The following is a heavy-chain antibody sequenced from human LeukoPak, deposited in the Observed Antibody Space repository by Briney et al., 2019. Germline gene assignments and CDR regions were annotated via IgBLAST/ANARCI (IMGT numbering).Heavy chain of an antibody. Sequence: GASVKVSSKASGYTFTGYYMHWVRQSPGQGLEWMGWINPNSGGTNYAQKFQGRVAMTRDTSISTAYMELSRLRSDDTAVYYCARGSNDILTGSITQRGAFDIWGQGTMVTVSS. CDR3: ARGSNDILTGSITQRGAFDI. CDR1: GYTFTGYY. J-gene: IGHJ3*02. V-gene: IGHV1-2*02. CDR2: INPNSGGT. D-gene: IGHD3-9*01.